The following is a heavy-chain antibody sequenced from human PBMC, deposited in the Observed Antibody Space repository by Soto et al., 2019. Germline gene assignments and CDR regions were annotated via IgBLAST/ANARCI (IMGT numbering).Heavy chain of an antibody. Sequence: QVQLVQSGAEVKKPGSSVKVSCKASGGTFSTYVISWVRQPPGQGLEWMGRVIPMSGSSNYAQKFQGRVTITADKDTSIAYMEVRSLRSEDTAVYYCARGRPRSGPPFYYYGLDVWGQGTTVIGSS. V-gene: IGHV1-69*06. CDR3: ARGRPRSGPPFYYYGLDV. D-gene: IGHD1-26*01. CDR2: VIPMSGSS. J-gene: IGHJ6*02. CDR1: GGTFSTYV.